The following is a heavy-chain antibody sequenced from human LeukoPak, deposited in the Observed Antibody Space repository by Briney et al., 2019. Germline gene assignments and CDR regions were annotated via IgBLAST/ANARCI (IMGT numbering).Heavy chain of an antibody. Sequence: GGSLRLSCVASGFTLSDHWMYWVRQGPGKGLAHVSRIESDASRTTYADSVKGRFTISRDDAKNTMYLQMNSLRAEDTAVYYCVKGGHKLDIETTHYYYGLDVWGQGTTVAVPS. CDR2: IESDASRT. D-gene: IGHD5-12*01. V-gene: IGHV3-74*03. CDR1: GFTLSDHW. CDR3: VKGGHKLDIETTHYYYGLDV. J-gene: IGHJ6*02.